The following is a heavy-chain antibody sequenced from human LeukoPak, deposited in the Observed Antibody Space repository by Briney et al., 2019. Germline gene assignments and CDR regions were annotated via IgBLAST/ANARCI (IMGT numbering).Heavy chain of an antibody. Sequence: GGSLRLSCAASGFTFSSYGMSWVRQAPGKGLEWVSGVSGSGGGSTYYADAVKGRFTISRDNAKNTLYLQMNSLRAEDTAVYYCSSQISRGGNWGQGTLVTVSS. D-gene: IGHD3-16*01. J-gene: IGHJ4*02. CDR3: SSQISRGGN. V-gene: IGHV3-23*01. CDR1: GFTFSSYG. CDR2: VSGSGGGST.